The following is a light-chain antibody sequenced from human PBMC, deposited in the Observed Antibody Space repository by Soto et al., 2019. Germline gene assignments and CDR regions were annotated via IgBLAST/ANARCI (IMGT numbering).Light chain of an antibody. V-gene: IGKV3-15*01. CDR1: QSVSSN. J-gene: IGKJ1*01. CDR3: QQYNNWPPGT. Sequence: EIVMTQSPATLSVSPGERATLSCRASQSVSSNLAWYQQQPGQATRLLIYGASTRATGIPARFSGSGSGTEFTLTISSLQSEDFAVYYCQQYNNWPPGTFGQGTKVEIK. CDR2: GAS.